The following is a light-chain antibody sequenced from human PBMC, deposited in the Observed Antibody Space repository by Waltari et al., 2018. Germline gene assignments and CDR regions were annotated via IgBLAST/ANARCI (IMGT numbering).Light chain of an antibody. Sequence: TVVTQEPSLSVSPGGTVTLTCALISGSVSTTSYVIWSPQTPGQAPRTLVYKARARSSGVPARFSGSILGNKAALTITGAQAEDDSDYYCLIYMGSGIWVFGGGTKLTVL. CDR1: SGSVSTTSY. CDR2: KAR. V-gene: IGLV8-61*01. CDR3: LIYMGSGIWV. J-gene: IGLJ3*02.